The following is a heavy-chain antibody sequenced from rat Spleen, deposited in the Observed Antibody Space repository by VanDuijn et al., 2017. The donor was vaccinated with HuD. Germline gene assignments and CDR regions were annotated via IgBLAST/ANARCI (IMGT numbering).Heavy chain of an antibody. CDR1: GFSLTSYG. V-gene: IGHV2-65*01. D-gene: IGHD4-3*01. CDR2: IRSGGST. Sequence: QVQMKETGPGLVQTTQTLSVTCTVSGFSLTSYGVHWVRQAPGKGLEWMGFIRSGGSTEYNSEFKSRLSISRDTSKNQVFLKMNSLQSEDTTTYYCAREGSGYDFDYWGQGVMVTVSS. CDR3: AREGSGYDFDY. J-gene: IGHJ2*01.